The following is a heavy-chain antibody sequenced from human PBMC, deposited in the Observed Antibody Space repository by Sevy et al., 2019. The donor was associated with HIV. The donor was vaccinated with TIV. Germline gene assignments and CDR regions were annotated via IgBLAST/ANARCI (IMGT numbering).Heavy chain of an antibody. Sequence: ASVKVSCKTSGYTFIGYYMHWVRQAPGQGLDWMGWINPNGGGTNYAQKFQGRVTMTSDTSIGTAYMELSGLRSDDTAIYYCARDHMYYYDTTAYYAGTDYWGQGTLVTVSS. CDR2: INPNGGGT. CDR3: ARDHMYYYDTTAYYAGTDY. D-gene: IGHD3-22*01. CDR1: GYTFIGYY. V-gene: IGHV1-2*02. J-gene: IGHJ4*02.